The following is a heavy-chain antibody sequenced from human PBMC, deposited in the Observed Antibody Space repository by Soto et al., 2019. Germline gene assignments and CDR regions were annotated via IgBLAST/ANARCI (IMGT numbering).Heavy chain of an antibody. J-gene: IGHJ3*02. CDR1: GFTVSSNY. D-gene: IGHD2-2*01. Sequence: EVQLVESGGGLVQPGGSLRLSCAASGFTVSSNYMSWVRQAPGKGLEWVSVIYSGGSTYYADSVKGRFTISRHNSKNTLYLQMNSLRAEDPAVYYCASYCSSTSCYDAFDIWGQGTMVTVSS. V-gene: IGHV3-53*04. CDR3: ASYCSSTSCYDAFDI. CDR2: IYSGGST.